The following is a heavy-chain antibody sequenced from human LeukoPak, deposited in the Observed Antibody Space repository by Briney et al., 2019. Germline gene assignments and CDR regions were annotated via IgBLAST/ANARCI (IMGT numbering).Heavy chain of an antibody. V-gene: IGHV1-2*02. CDR3: AREGYGITGYFDY. D-gene: IGHD1-20*01. CDR2: INPNSGGT. J-gene: IGHJ4*02. CDR1: GYTFTGYY. Sequence: ASVKVSCKASGYTFTGYYMHWVRQAPGQGLEWMGWINPNSGGTNYAQKFQDRVTMTRDTSISTAYMELSRLRSDDTAVYYCAREGYGITGYFDYWGQGTLVTVSS.